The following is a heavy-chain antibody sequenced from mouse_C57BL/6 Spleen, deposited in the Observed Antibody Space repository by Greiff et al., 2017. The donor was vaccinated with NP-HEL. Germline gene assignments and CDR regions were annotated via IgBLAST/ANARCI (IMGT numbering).Heavy chain of an antibody. CDR3: ARSYGSSYRYFDV. CDR1: GFNIKDYY. V-gene: IGHV14-2*01. D-gene: IGHD1-1*01. Sequence: VQLKESGAELVKPGASVKLSCTASGFNIKDYYMHWVKQRPEQGLEWIGRIDPEDGETKYAPKFPGKATITADTSANTAYLQLSSLTSEDTAVYDCARSYGSSYRYFDVWGTGTTVTVSS. J-gene: IGHJ1*03. CDR2: IDPEDGET.